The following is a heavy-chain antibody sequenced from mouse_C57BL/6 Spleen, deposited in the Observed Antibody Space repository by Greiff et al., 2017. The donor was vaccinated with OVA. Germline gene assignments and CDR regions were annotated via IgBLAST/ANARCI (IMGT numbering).Heavy chain of an antibody. CDR3: AREGLYYFDY. CDR2: ISYSGST. Sequence: VQLKESGPGMVKPSQSLSLTCTVTGYSITSGYDWHWIRHFPGNKLEWMGYISYSGSTNYNPSLKSRISITHDTSKNHFFLKLNSVTTEDTATYYCAREGLYYFDYWGQGTTLTVSS. V-gene: IGHV3-1*01. J-gene: IGHJ2*01. CDR1: GYSITSGYD.